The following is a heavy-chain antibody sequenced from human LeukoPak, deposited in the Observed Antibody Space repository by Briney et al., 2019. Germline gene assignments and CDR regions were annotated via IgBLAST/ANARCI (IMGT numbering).Heavy chain of an antibody. CDR3: AKDVRVGEYYGSGSYFDY. J-gene: IGHJ4*02. CDR2: ISASGGST. V-gene: IGHV3-23*01. Sequence: GGSLRLSCAASGFTFSSYAMSWVRQAPGKGLGWVSIISASGGSTYYADSVKGRFTISRDKSRNYLQMNSLRGDDTAIYYRAKDVRVGEYYGSGSYFDYWGQGTLVTVSS. D-gene: IGHD3-10*01. CDR1: GFTFSSYA.